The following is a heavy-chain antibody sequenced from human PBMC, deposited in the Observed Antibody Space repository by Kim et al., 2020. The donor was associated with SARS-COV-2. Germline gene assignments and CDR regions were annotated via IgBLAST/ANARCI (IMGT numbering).Heavy chain of an antibody. D-gene: IGHD4-17*01. CDR1: GGSVSSGSYY. CDR3: ARVAMTTVTWFDY. J-gene: IGHJ4*02. V-gene: IGHV4-61*01. Sequence: SETLSLTCTVSGGSVSSGSYYWSWIRQPPGKGLEWIGYIYYSGSTNYNPSLKSRVTISVDTSKNQFSLKLSSVTAADTAVYYCARVAMTTVTWFDYWSQGTLVTVSS. CDR2: IYYSGST.